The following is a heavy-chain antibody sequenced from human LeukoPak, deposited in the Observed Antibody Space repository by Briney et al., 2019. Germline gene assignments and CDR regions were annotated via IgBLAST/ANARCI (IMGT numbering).Heavy chain of an antibody. Sequence: SVKVSCKASGGTFSSYAISWVRQAPGQGLEWMGGIIPIFGTANYAQKFQGRVTITTDESTSTAYMELSSLRSEDTAVYYCARSISGGAPFFDYWGQGTLVTVSS. J-gene: IGHJ4*02. V-gene: IGHV1-69*05. CDR2: IIPIFGTA. CDR1: GGTFSSYA. CDR3: ARSISGGAPFFDY. D-gene: IGHD1-14*01.